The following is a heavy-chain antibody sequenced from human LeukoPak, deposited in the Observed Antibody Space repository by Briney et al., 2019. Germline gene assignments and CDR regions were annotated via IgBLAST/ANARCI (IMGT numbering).Heavy chain of an antibody. D-gene: IGHD3-10*01. V-gene: IGHV3-48*04. J-gene: IGHJ4*02. Sequence: GGSLTLSCLASGFTLSSYRMNWVRQAPWRGLEWVGYISSSSSTIYYACSVKGRFTISGDNAKNSLYLQMNGLRAEDPAVYYCARGLYGSGSYSRYWGQGTLVTVSS. CDR2: ISSSSSTI. CDR3: ARGLYGSGSYSRY. CDR1: GFTLSSYR.